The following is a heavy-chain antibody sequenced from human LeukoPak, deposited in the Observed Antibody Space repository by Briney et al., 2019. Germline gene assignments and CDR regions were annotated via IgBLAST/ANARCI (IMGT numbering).Heavy chain of an antibody. CDR3: GRWSAAFDY. J-gene: IGHJ4*02. D-gene: IGHD4-23*01. V-gene: IGHV3-7*01. CDR1: GFTFSNFW. CDR2: INQAGTEK. Sequence: GGSLRLSCAVSGFTFSNFWMGWVRQAPGNGLEYVANINQAGTEKYYVDSVKGRFTISRDNVRNSVFLQMNSLRAEDTAVYYCGRWSAAFDYWGQGTLVTVSS.